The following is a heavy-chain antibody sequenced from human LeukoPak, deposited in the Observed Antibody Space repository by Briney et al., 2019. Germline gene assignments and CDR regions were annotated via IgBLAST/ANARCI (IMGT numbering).Heavy chain of an antibody. D-gene: IGHD1-1*01. CDR2: ISNDGSRS. CDR1: GFTFSAYA. CDR3: VKITSVTGGDC. Sequence: PGGSLRLSCSASGFTFSAYAMYWVRQAPGKGLEYVSGISNDGSRSFYADSVKGRFTISRDNSKNTLYLQMSSLRAEDTALYYCVKITSVTGGDCWGREPGSPSPQ. V-gene: IGHV3-64D*09. J-gene: IGHJ4*02.